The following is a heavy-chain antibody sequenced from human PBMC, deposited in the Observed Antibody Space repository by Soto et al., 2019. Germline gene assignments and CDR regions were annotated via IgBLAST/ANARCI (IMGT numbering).Heavy chain of an antibody. CDR2: IYYSGST. CDR1: GGSISSSSYY. J-gene: IGHJ3*02. CDR3: ARDKAVGHYYDSSGPKSAFDI. D-gene: IGHD3-22*01. Sequence: SETLSLTCTVSGGSISSSSYYWGWIRQPPGKGLELIGCIYYSGSTYYNPSLKSRVTISVDTSKNQFSLKLSSVTAEDTAVYYCARDKAVGHYYDSSGPKSAFDIWGQGTMVTVS. V-gene: IGHV4-39*02.